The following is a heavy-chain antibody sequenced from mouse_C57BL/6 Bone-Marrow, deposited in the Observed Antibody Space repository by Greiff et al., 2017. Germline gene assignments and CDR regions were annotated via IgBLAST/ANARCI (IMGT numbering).Heavy chain of an antibody. J-gene: IGHJ3*01. D-gene: IGHD1-1*01. CDR3: AREGEIYYYGSSLAY. V-gene: IGHV1-26*01. Sequence: EVQLQQSGPELVKPGASVKISCKASGYTFTDYYMNWVKQSHGKSLEWIGDINPNNGGTSYNQKFKGKATLTVDKSSSTAYMELRSLTSEDSAVYYCAREGEIYYYGSSLAYWGQGTLVTVSA. CDR2: INPNNGGT. CDR1: GYTFTDYY.